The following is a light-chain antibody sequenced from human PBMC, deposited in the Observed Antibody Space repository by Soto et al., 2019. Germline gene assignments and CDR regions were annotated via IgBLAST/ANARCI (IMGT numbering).Light chain of an antibody. Sequence: QSVLTQPPSASGSPGQSVTNSCTGTSSDVGGYNYVSWYQQHPGKVPKLMIYEVTKRPSGVPDRFSGSKSGNTASLTVSGLQAEDEADYYCNSYAGSNNWVFGGGTQLTVL. CDR1: SSDVGGYNY. CDR3: NSYAGSNNWV. V-gene: IGLV2-8*01. CDR2: EVT. J-gene: IGLJ3*02.